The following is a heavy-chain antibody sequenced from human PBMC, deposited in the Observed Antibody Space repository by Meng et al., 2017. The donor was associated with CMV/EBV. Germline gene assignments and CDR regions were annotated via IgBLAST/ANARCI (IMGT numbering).Heavy chain of an antibody. CDR1: GGSISSGDYY. Sequence: HVPLQESGPGLVKPSQTLSLTCTVSGGSISSGDYYWSWIRQPPGKGLEWIGYIYYSGSTYYNPSLKSRVTISVDTSKNQFSLKLSSVTAADTAVYYCARDRITMVRGVMGNWFDPWGQGTLVTVSS. CDR3: ARDRITMVRGVMGNWFDP. CDR2: IYYSGST. J-gene: IGHJ5*02. D-gene: IGHD3-10*01. V-gene: IGHV4-30-4*08.